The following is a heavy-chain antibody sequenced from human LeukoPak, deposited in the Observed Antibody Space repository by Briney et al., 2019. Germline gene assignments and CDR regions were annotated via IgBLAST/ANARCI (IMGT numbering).Heavy chain of an antibody. CDR3: AERLDY. Sequence: GGSLRLSCAASGFTVSSNYMSWVRQSPGRGLEWVSSLSGSSRYIYYGDSVKGRFTISRDNAKNSLFLQMNSLSPEDTAVYYCAERLDYWGQGTLVTVSS. V-gene: IGHV3-21*01. J-gene: IGHJ4*02. CDR2: LSGSSRYI. CDR1: GFTVSSNY.